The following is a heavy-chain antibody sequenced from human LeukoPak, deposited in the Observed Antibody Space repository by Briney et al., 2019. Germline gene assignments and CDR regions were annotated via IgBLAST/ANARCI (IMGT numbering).Heavy chain of an antibody. Sequence: GGSLRLSCAAAGFTFSDYPMNWVRQAPGKGLEWVSSITSRSSSVYYAASVKGRFTISRDNAKNSLYLQMNTLSADDTAVYYSAIGEQFLDYYFDFWGQGTLVTVSS. J-gene: IGHJ4*02. V-gene: IGHV3-21*06. D-gene: IGHD3/OR15-3a*01. CDR2: ITSRSSSV. CDR3: AIGEQFLDYYFDF. CDR1: GFTFSDYP.